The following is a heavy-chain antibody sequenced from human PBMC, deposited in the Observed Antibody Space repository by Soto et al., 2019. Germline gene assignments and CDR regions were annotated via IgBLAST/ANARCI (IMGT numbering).Heavy chain of an antibody. CDR2: IKSKTDGGTT. Sequence: EVQLVESGGGLVKPGGSLRLSCAASGFTFSNAWMNWVRQAPGKGLEWVGRIKSKTDGGTTDYAAPVKGRFTISRNDSKNTLYLQMNSLKTEDTAVYYCTQPDIVVVPAVYYYYGMDVWGQGTTVTVAS. V-gene: IGHV3-15*07. CDR3: TQPDIVVVPAVYYYYGMDV. D-gene: IGHD2-2*01. CDR1: GFTFSNAW. J-gene: IGHJ6*02.